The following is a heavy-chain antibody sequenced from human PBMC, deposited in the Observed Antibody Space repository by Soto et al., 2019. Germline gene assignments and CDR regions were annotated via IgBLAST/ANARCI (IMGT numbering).Heavy chain of an antibody. CDR3: ARAGEQQLPADFQH. CDR2: ISSSSSYI. CDR1: GFTFSSNG. D-gene: IGHD6-13*01. J-gene: IGHJ1*01. Sequence: GGSLRLSCAASGFTFSSNGMNWVRQAPGKGLEWVSSISSSSSYIYYADSVKGRFTISRDNAKNSLYLQMNSLRAEDTAVYYCARAGEQQLPADFQHWGQGTLVTVSS. V-gene: IGHV3-21*01.